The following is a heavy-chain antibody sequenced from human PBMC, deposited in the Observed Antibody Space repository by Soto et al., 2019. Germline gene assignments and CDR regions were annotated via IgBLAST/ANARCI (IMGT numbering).Heavy chain of an antibody. J-gene: IGHJ4*02. Sequence: QVQLVESGGGVVQPGRSLRLSCAASGFTFSSYAMHWVRQAPGKGLEWVAVISYDGRNKYYADSVKGRFTISRDSSKNTLYLHMNSLSAEDTAVYYCASPRLSSDGTTPIDFWGQGTLVTVSS. CDR2: ISYDGRNK. CDR1: GFTFSSYA. V-gene: IGHV3-30-3*01. CDR3: ASPRLSSDGTTPIDF. D-gene: IGHD1-1*01.